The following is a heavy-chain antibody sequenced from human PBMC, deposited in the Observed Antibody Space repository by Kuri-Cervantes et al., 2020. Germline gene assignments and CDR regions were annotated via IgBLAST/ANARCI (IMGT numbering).Heavy chain of an antibody. CDR1: GFTFSSYW. V-gene: IGHV3-74*01. Sequence: GGSLRLSCAASGFTFSSYWMHWVRQAPGKGLVWVSRINSDGSSTTYADSVKGRFTISRDNAKNSLYLQMNSLRAEDTAVYYCARDQKSGSYLLADYWGQGTLVTVSS. J-gene: IGHJ4*02. CDR3: ARDQKSGSYLLADY. D-gene: IGHD1-26*01. CDR2: INSDGSST.